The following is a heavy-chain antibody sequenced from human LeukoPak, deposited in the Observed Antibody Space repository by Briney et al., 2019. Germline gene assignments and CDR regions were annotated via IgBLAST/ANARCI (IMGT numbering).Heavy chain of an antibody. CDR1: GFTFDNYA. V-gene: IGHV3-30*04. CDR2: ISYDGSNE. D-gene: IGHD4-17*01. Sequence: PGGSLRLSCATSGFTFDNYAIHWVRQAPGKGLEWVAVISYDGSNEYYAESVKGRFTISRDSSKNTLYLQMNSLRAEDTAVYYCARGSKSYGDYIRSRLYYFDYWGQGTLVTVSS. J-gene: IGHJ4*02. CDR3: ARGSKSYGDYIRSRLYYFDY.